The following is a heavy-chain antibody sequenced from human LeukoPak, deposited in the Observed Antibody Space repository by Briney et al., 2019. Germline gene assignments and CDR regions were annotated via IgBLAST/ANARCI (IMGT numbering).Heavy chain of an antibody. V-gene: IGHV1-2*06. CDR2: MNTHSGDT. CDR1: GYTFTRSY. J-gene: IGHJ4*02. Sequence: ASVKVSCTAPGYTFTRSYTHWVRQAPGKALEWMARMNTHSGDTNYAQKFTGRVAMTRDTSISTAYMELSSLRSDDTAAYYCARGAAVGQTRDYWGQGALVTVSS. D-gene: IGHD6-13*01. CDR3: ARGAAVGQTRDY.